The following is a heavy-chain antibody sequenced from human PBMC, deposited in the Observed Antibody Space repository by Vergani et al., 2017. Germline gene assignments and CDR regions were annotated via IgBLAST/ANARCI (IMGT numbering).Heavy chain of an antibody. Sequence: QMQLQESGPGLVKPSQTLSLTCTVSGDSINSPNYYWTWIRQPPGKGLEWIGYIFHDGSTYYDPSLKSRVIMSIDTSKNQFSLNMIFVTAADTAVYDCAGGPVAGWVDPWGRGTLVTVSA. J-gene: IGHJ5*02. CDR1: GDSINSPNYY. CDR2: IFHDGST. D-gene: IGHD2-21*01. CDR3: AGGPVAGWVDP. V-gene: IGHV4-30-4*01.